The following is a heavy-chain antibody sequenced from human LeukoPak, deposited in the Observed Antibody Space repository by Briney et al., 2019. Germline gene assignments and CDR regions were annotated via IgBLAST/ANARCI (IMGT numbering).Heavy chain of an antibody. CDR1: GLTFSTSW. V-gene: IGHV3-74*01. CDR2: INSDGSTI. J-gene: IGHJ6*02. CDR3: ARVASSGWYGDYYYYYGMDV. Sequence: PGGSLRLSCAASGLTFSTSWMHWVRQVPGQGLVWVSRINSDGSTIAYAESVKGRFTISRDNAKNTVSLQMNSLRAEDTAVYYCARVASSGWYGDYYYYYGMDVWGQGTTVTVSS. D-gene: IGHD6-19*01.